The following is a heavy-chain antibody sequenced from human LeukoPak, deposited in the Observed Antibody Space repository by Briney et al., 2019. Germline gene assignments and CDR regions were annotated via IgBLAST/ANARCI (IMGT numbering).Heavy chain of an antibody. V-gene: IGHV1-46*01. CDR1: GYTFTSYY. Sequence: ASLKVSCKASGYTFTSYYMHCVRQAPGQGLEWMGIINPSGGSTSYAQKFQGRVTMTRDTSTSTVYMELSSLRSEDTAVYYCARDLSGSSGYSGYYFDYWGQGTLVTVSS. J-gene: IGHJ4*02. CDR3: ARDLSGSSGYSGYYFDY. CDR2: INPSGGST. D-gene: IGHD3-22*01.